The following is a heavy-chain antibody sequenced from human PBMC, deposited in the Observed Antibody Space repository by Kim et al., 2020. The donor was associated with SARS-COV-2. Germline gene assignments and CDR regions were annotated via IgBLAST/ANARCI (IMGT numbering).Heavy chain of an antibody. Sequence: GGSLRLSCAASGFTFSSYWMHWVRQAPGKGLVWVSRINSDGSSTSYADSVKGRFTISRDNAKNTLYLQMNSLRAEDTAVYYCAIPYGDKLIFDYWGQGTLVTVSS. CDR2: INSDGSST. CDR1: GFTFSSYW. D-gene: IGHD4-17*01. CDR3: AIPYGDKLIFDY. V-gene: IGHV3-74*01. J-gene: IGHJ4*02.